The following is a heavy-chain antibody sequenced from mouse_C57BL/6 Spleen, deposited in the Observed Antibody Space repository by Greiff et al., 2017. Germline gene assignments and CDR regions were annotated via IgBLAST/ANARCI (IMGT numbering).Heavy chain of an antibody. D-gene: IGHD2-1*01. Sequence: EVQLVESEGGLVQPGSSMKLSCTASGYSFSAYYMAWVHQIPEKGLEWVANINSDGGGTYYLDTLKSRFIISRDNAKNILYLQTSSLKSEDTGTYYCERDDYCSYEGIEYYAMDYWGQGTSVTVSS. CDR1: GYSFSAYY. CDR3: ERDDYCSYEGIEYYAMDY. V-gene: IGHV5-16*01. J-gene: IGHJ4*01. CDR2: INSDGGGT.